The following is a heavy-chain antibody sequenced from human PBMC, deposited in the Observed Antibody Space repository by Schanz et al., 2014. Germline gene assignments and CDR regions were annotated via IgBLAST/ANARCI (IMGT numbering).Heavy chain of an antibody. CDR3: AEHVRSLTGNDY. CDR2: IGGSGDST. V-gene: IGHV3-23*01. CDR1: GFTFSNHA. J-gene: IGHJ4*02. Sequence: EVHLLESGGGLVQPGGSLRLSCAASGFTFSNHALSWVRQAPGKGLEWVSGIGGSGDSTHYADSVKGRFIISRDNSKNTLDLQVNSLRAEDTAVYYCAEHVRSLTGNDYWGQGTLVTVSS. D-gene: IGHD3-9*01.